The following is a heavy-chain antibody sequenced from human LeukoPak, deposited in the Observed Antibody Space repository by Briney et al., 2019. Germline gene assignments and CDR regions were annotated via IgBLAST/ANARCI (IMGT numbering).Heavy chain of an antibody. CDR1: GGTFSSYA. J-gene: IGHJ6*02. CDR3: ASGDIAAANYYYYGMDV. D-gene: IGHD6-13*01. Sequence: EASVKVSCKASGGTFSSYAISWVRQAPGQGLEWMGRIIPILGIANYAQKFQGRVTITADKSTSTAYVELSSLRSEDTAVYYCASGDIAAANYYYYGMDVWGQGTTVTVSS. CDR2: IIPILGIA. V-gene: IGHV1-69*04.